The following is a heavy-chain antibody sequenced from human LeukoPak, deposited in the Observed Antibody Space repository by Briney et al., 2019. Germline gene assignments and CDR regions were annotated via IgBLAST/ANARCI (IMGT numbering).Heavy chain of an antibody. CDR1: GFTVSSNY. D-gene: IGHD2-8*01. Sequence: GGSLRLSCVASGFTVSSNYMSWVRQAPGKGLEWVSVIYSAGGIYYADSVKGRFTISRDNSKNTLYLQMNSLRAEDTAVYYCARMWTNGRNGMDVWGQGTTVTVSS. CDR3: ARMWTNGRNGMDV. V-gene: IGHV3-53*01. CDR2: IYSAGGI. J-gene: IGHJ6*02.